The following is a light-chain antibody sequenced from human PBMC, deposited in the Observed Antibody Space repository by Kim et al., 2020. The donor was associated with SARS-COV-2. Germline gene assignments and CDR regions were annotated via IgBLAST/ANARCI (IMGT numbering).Light chain of an antibody. V-gene: IGKV3-11*01. J-gene: IGKJ3*01. Sequence: EIVLTQSPATLSLSPGERATLSCRASQSVSSYLAWYQQKPGQAPGLLIYDASNRATGIPARFSGSGSGTDFTLTISSLEPEDFAVYYCQQRSNWPPLFGPGTKVDIK. CDR3: QQRSNWPPL. CDR1: QSVSSY. CDR2: DAS.